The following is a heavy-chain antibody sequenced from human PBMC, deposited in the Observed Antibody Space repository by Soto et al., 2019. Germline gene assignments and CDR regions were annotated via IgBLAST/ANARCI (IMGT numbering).Heavy chain of an antibody. CDR3: ARGAPMITFGGVIVINWFDP. J-gene: IGHJ5*02. CDR1: GGSFSGYY. Sequence: QVQLQQWGAGLLKPSETLSLTCAVYGGSFSGYYWSWIRQPPGKGLEWIGEINHSGSTNYNPSLKSRVTISVDTSKNQFSLKLSSVIAADTAVYYCARGAPMITFGGVIVINWFDPWGQGTLVTVSS. V-gene: IGHV4-34*01. D-gene: IGHD3-16*02. CDR2: INHSGST.